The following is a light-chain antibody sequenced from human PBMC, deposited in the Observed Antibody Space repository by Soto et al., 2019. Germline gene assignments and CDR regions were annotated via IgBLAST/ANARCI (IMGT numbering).Light chain of an antibody. CDR3: QQYDIWYT. V-gene: IGKV1-5*01. CDR1: QSISSW. Sequence: ASVGDRVTITCRASQSISSWLAWYQQKPGKAPKLLIYDASSLESGVPSRLSGSGSGTEFTLTISSMQPDDFATYYCQQYDIWYTFGQGTRLEI. J-gene: IGKJ5*01. CDR2: DAS.